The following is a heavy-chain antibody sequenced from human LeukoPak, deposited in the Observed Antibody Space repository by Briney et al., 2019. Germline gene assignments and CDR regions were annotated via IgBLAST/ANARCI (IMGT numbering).Heavy chain of an antibody. CDR1: GGSFSGYY. V-gene: IGHV4-34*01. Sequence: SETLSLTCAVCGGSFSGYYWSWIRQPPGKGLEWIGEINHSGSTNYNPSLKSRVTISVDTSKNQFSLKLSSVTAADTAVYYCARRQRLLWFGELSPDAFDIWAKGQWSPSLQ. CDR2: INHSGST. D-gene: IGHD3-10*01. J-gene: IGHJ3*02. CDR3: ARRQRLLWFGELSPDAFDI.